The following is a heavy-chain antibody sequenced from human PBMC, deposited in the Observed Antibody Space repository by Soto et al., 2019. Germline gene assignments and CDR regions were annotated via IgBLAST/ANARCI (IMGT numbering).Heavy chain of an antibody. CDR1: GGSISSGDYY. V-gene: IGHV4-30-4*01. CDR3: ARSEGSTPYGMDV. CDR2: IYYSGST. D-gene: IGHD3-10*01. J-gene: IGHJ6*02. Sequence: QVQLQESGPGLVKPSQTLFLTCTVSGGSISSGDYYWSWIRQPPGKGLEWIGYIYYSGSTYYNRSLKSRVTISVDTYKNQFSLKLSSVTAADTAVYYCARSEGSTPYGMDVWGQGTTVTVSS.